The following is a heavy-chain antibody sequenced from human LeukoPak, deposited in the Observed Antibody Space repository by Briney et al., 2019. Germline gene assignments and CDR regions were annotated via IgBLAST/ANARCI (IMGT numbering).Heavy chain of an antibody. CDR1: GGSFSGYY. Sequence: KPSETLSLTCAVYGGSFSGYYWSWIRQPPGKGLEWIGEINHSGSTNYNPSLKSRVTISVDTSKNQFSLKLSSVTAADTAVYYYARGHRVSGWYRIDYWGQGTLVTVSS. D-gene: IGHD6-19*01. J-gene: IGHJ4*02. CDR3: ARGHRVSGWYRIDY. CDR2: INHSGST. V-gene: IGHV4-34*01.